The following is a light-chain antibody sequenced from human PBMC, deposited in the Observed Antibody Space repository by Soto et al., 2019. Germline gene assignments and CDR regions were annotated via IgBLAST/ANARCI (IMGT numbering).Light chain of an antibody. CDR2: EGT. CDR3: CSYADTSTFWVV. V-gene: IGLV2-23*03. Sequence: QSALTQPASVSGSPGQSITISCSGTSSDFGGYNVVSWYQQHPGKAPKLIIYEGTKRPSGVSNRFSGSKSGNAPSLTISGLQTEDEADYYCCSYADTSTFWVVFGGGTKLTVL. J-gene: IGLJ3*02. CDR1: SSDFGGYNV.